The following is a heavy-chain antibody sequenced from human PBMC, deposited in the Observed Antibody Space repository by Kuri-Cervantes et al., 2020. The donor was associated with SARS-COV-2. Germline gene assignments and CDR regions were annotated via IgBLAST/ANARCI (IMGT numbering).Heavy chain of an antibody. V-gene: IGHV1-2*02. Sequence: ASVKVSCKASGYTFTGYYMHWVRQAPGQGLEWMGWINPNSGGTNYAQKFQGRVTMTRDTSISTAYMEQSRLRSDDTAVYYCARDLWSVVRGVIARWFDPWGQGTLVTVSS. D-gene: IGHD3-10*01. CDR3: ARDLWSVVRGVIARWFDP. CDR1: GYTFTGYY. CDR2: INPNSGGT. J-gene: IGHJ5*02.